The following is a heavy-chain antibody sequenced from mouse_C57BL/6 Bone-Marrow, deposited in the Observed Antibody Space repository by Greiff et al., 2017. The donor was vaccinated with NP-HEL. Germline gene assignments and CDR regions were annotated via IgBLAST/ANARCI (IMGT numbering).Heavy chain of an antibody. CDR3: TTPLPGVMDY. CDR2: IDPEDGDT. J-gene: IGHJ4*01. Sequence: VHVKQSGAELVRPGASVKLSCTASGFNIKDYYMHWVKQRPEQGLEWIGRIDPEDGDTEYAPKFQGKATMTADTSSNTAYLQLSSLTSEDTAVYYCTTPLPGVMDYWGQGTSVTVSS. V-gene: IGHV14-1*01. D-gene: IGHD2-10*01. CDR1: GFNIKDYY.